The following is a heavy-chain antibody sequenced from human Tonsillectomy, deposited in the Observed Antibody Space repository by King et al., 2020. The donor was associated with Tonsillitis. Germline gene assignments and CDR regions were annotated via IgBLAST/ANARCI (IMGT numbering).Heavy chain of an antibody. Sequence: QLVQSGAEVKKPGSSVKVSCKASGDTFSSYSISWVRQAPGQGLEWMGGIIPIFGSPNYAQKFQGRVTFTADESTSTVFMELRSVKSEGTAVYYCVRDIGHRAAGGKLGAFDIWGQGTMVTGSS. CDR3: VRDIGHRAAGGKLGAFDI. CDR1: GDTFSSYS. V-gene: IGHV1-69*12. CDR2: IIPIFGSP. J-gene: IGHJ3*02. D-gene: IGHD6-13*01.